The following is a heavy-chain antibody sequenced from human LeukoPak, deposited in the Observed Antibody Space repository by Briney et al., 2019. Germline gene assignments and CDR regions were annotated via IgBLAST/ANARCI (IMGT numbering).Heavy chain of an antibody. CDR3: AKDPSYGDYVGYFDY. V-gene: IGHV3-30*18. J-gene: IGHJ4*02. CDR1: GFTFSSYG. CDR2: ISYDGSNK. Sequence: PGGSLRLSSAASGFTFSSYGMHWVRQAPGKGLEWVAVISYDGSNKYYADSVKGRFTISRDNSKNTLYLQMNSLRAEDTAVYYCAKDPSYGDYVGYFDYWGQGTLVTVSS. D-gene: IGHD4-17*01.